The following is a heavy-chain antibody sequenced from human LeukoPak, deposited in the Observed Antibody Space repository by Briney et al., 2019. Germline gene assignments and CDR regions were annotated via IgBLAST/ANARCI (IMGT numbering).Heavy chain of an antibody. CDR1: GITFNNYG. J-gene: IGHJ4*02. D-gene: IGHD6-25*01. CDR2: ISSSSSYI. CDR3: TRDPSEASHPYYFDY. V-gene: IGHV3-21*01. Sequence: PGGPLRLSCAASGITFNNYGLNWVRQAPGKGLEWVSFISSSSSYIYCADSVKGRFTISRDNAKSSLHLQMNSLRAEDTAVYYCTRDPSEASHPYYFDYWGQGILVTVSS.